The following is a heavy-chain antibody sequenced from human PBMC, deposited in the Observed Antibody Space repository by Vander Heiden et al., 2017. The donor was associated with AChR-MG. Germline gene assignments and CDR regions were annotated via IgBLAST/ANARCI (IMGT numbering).Heavy chain of an antibody. CDR1: GFTFSSYA. Sequence: EVQLLESGGGLVQPGGSLRLSCAASGFTFSSYAMGWVRQAPGKGLEWVSAISGSGGSTYYADSVKGRFTISRDNSKNTLYLQMNSLRAEDTAVYYCAKDDYYDSSGYPLFGTFDYWGQGTLVTVSS. V-gene: IGHV3-23*01. CDR3: AKDDYYDSSGYPLFGTFDY. D-gene: IGHD3-22*01. J-gene: IGHJ4*02. CDR2: ISGSGGST.